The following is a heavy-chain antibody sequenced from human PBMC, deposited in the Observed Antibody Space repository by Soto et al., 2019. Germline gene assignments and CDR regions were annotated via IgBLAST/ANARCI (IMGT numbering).Heavy chain of an antibody. CDR2: ISSSSSYI. J-gene: IGHJ6*02. CDR3: ARGGVDTVTTPYYYYYYGMDV. CDR1: GFTFSSYS. V-gene: IGHV3-21*01. D-gene: IGHD4-17*01. Sequence: PGGSLRLSCAASGFTFSSYSMNWVRQAPGKGLEWVSSISSSSSYIYYADSVKGRFTISRDNAKNSLYLQMNSLRAEDTAVYYCARGGVDTVTTPYYYYYYGMDVWGQGTTVTVSS.